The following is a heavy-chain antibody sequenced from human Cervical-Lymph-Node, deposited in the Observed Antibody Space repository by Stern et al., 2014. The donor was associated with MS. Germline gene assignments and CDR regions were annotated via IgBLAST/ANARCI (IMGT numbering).Heavy chain of an antibody. V-gene: IGHV1-69*06. Sequence: QVQLGQSGAEVKKPGSSVKVSCKASGDTFTNYAISWLRQAPGQGPEWMGGITPIFNSADYAQKFQGRLTITADKSRSTAYMELSSLTSEDTAVYYCAREVGSLAMDVWGQGTTVIVSS. D-gene: IGHD1-1*01. CDR1: GDTFTNYA. J-gene: IGHJ6*01. CDR3: AREVGSLAMDV. CDR2: ITPIFNSA.